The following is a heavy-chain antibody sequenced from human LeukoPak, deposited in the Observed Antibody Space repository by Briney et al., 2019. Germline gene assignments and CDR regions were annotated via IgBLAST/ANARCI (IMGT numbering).Heavy chain of an antibody. CDR2: INPNSGGT. J-gene: IGHJ4*02. V-gene: IGHV1-2*02. Sequence: ASVKVSCKASGYTFTGYYMHWVRQAPGQGLEWMGWINPNSGGTNYAQKFQGRVTMTRDTSISTAYMELSRLGSDDTAVYYCARVQVGATARGSFDYWGQGTLVTVSS. CDR3: ARVQVGATARGSFDY. CDR1: GYTFTGYY. D-gene: IGHD1-26*01.